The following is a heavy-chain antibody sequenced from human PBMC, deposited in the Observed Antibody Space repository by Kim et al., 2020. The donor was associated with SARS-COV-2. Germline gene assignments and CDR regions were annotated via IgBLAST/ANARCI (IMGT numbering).Heavy chain of an antibody. CDR3: ARGNTLTVVQNWFDP. Sequence: SVKVSCKASGGTFSSYAISWVRQAPGQGLEWMGGIIPIFGTANYAQKFQGRVTITADESTSTAYMELSSLRSEDTAVYYCARGNTLTVVQNWFDPWGQGTLVTVSS. D-gene: IGHD1-1*01. V-gene: IGHV1-69*13. CDR2: IIPIFGTA. CDR1: GGTFSSYA. J-gene: IGHJ5*02.